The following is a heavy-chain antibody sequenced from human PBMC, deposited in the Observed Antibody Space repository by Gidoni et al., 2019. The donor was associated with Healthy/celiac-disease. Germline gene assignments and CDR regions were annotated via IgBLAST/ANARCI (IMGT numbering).Heavy chain of an antibody. J-gene: IGHJ4*02. V-gene: IGHV4-4*02. Sequence: QVQLQESGPGLVKPSGTLSLTCAVSGGSISSSTWWSWVRQPPGKGLEWIGEIYHSGSTNYNPSLKSRVTISVDKSKNQFSLKLSSVTAADTAVYYCARVLRGWYEAVAGVVDYWGQGTLVTVSS. CDR1: GGSISSSTW. D-gene: IGHD6-19*01. CDR2: IYHSGST. CDR3: ARVLRGWYEAVAGVVDY.